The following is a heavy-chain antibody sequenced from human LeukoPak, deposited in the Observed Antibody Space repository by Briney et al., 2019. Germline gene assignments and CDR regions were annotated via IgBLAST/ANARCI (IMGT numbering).Heavy chain of an antibody. Sequence: PSETLSLTCAVYGGSFSGYYWSWIRQPPGKGLEWIGEINHSGSTNYNPSLKSRVTISVDTSKNQFSLKLSSVTAADTAVYYCARHLPLRYWGQGTLVTVSS. CDR2: INHSGST. CDR3: ARHLPLRY. CDR1: GGSFSGYY. V-gene: IGHV4-34*01. J-gene: IGHJ4*02.